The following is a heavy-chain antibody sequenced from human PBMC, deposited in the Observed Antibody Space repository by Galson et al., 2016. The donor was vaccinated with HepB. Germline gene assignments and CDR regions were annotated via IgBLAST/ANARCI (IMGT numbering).Heavy chain of an antibody. D-gene: IGHD3-3*01. Sequence: SLRLSCAASGFTLSTYAMSWVRQAPGKGLEWVSTIRGNGGSTSYADSVKGRFTISRDSSKNTVYLQMNSLKAADTAVYYCAKGGMFIPRFDYWGQGTLVTVSS. CDR1: GFTLSTYA. CDR2: IRGNGGST. V-gene: IGHV3-23*01. CDR3: AKGGMFIPRFDY. J-gene: IGHJ4*02.